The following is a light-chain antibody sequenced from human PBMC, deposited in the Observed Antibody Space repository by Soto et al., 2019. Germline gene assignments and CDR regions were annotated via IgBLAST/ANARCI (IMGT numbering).Light chain of an antibody. V-gene: IGKV3-15*01. CDR3: HQYDDGPYT. Sequence: IVMTQSPATLSLSPGERATLSCRASQSVSSNVAWYQQIPGQTPRLLIYGASTRATGIPVRFSGSGSGTEFTLTISSLQYEDFAVYYCHQYDDGPYTFGQGTKVDIK. CDR1: QSVSSN. CDR2: GAS. J-gene: IGKJ2*01.